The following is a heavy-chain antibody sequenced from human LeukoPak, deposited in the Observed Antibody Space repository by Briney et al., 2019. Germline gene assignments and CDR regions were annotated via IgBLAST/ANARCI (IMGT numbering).Heavy chain of an antibody. CDR2: STYSGRQM. V-gene: IGHV3-21*01. CDR1: GFPFSSFR. J-gene: IGHJ4*02. D-gene: IGHD3-9*01. CDR3: ARGHFDWLLDN. Sequence: GGSLTLSCAASGFPFSSFRMHWVRQARGRGLEWVSSSTYSGRQMYYAESVKGRFTISRDNAKNSLFLQMNTLSAEDTAVYYCARGHFDWLLDNWGQGALVTVSS.